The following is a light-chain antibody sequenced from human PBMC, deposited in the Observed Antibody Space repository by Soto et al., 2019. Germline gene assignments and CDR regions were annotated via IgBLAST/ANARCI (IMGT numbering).Light chain of an antibody. Sequence: EVVLTQSPVTLSLSPGERATLSFRASQSFRGLLAWYQQKPGQAPRLLSYDAYNRATGIPPRFSGSGSGTDFTITISSLEPEDSAVYYCQQCHMWHITFGQGTRLEIK. V-gene: IGKV3-11*01. J-gene: IGKJ5*01. CDR3: QQCHMWHIT. CDR1: QSFRGL. CDR2: DAY.